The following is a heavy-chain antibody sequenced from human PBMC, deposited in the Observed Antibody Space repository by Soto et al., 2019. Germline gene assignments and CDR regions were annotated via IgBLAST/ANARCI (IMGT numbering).Heavy chain of an antibody. CDR2: IYYSGST. V-gene: IGHV4-31*03. CDR1: GGSISSGGYY. D-gene: IGHD2-15*01. Sequence: SETLSLTCTVSGGSISSGGYYWSWIRQHPGKSLEWIGYIYYSGSTYYNPSLKSRVTISVDTSKNQFSLQLSSVTAADTAVYYWAEGVVVAATRWFDPWGQGTLVTVSS. J-gene: IGHJ5*02. CDR3: AEGVVVAATRWFDP.